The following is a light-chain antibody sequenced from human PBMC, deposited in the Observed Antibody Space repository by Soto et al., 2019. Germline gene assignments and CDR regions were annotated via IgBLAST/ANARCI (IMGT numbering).Light chain of an antibody. J-gene: IGKJ1*01. CDR2: DAS. CDR3: QQYNSYSQT. CDR1: QSISSW. Sequence: DIQMTQSPSTLSASVGDRVTITCRASQSISSWLAWYQQKPGKAPKLLIYDASSLESGVPSRFSGSGSGTEFTLTISSLQPDDFATYYCQQYNSYSQTFRQGTKVDIK. V-gene: IGKV1-5*01.